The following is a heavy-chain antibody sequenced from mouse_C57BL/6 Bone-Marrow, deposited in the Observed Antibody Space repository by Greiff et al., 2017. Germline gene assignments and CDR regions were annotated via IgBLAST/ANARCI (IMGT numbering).Heavy chain of an antibody. J-gene: IGHJ1*03. CDR3: AREANLLWYWYFDV. D-gene: IGHD2-1*01. Sequence: EVQGVESGGDLVKPGGSLKLSCAASGFTFSSYGMSWVRQTPDKMLEWVATISSGGSYTYYPDSVKGRFTISRDNAKNTLYLQMSSLKSEDTAMYYCAREANLLWYWYFDVWGTGTTVTVSS. CDR2: ISSGGSYT. V-gene: IGHV5-6*01. CDR1: GFTFSSYG.